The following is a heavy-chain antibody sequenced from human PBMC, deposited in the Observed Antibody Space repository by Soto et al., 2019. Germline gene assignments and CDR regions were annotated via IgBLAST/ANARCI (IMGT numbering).Heavy chain of an antibody. J-gene: IGHJ4*02. CDR1: GYTFTSFN. D-gene: IGHD5-12*01. Sequence: GASVKVSCKASGYTFTSFNMHWVRQAPGQGLEWMGVIKSSGGSTINAQKFQGRVTMTRDTSTTTAYMELSSLRSDDTAVYYCASGYGRDHQGYWGQGTLVTVSS. V-gene: IGHV1-46*01. CDR2: IKSSGGST. CDR3: ASGYGRDHQGY.